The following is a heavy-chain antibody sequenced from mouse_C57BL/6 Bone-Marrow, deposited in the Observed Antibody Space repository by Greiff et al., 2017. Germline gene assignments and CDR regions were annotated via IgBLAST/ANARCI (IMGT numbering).Heavy chain of an antibody. J-gene: IGHJ2*01. CDR1: GYTFTSYG. V-gene: IGHV1-81*01. CDR3: ARERVYGSSPYYFDY. Sequence: LQQSGAELARPGASVKLSCKASGYTFTSYGISWVKQRTGQGLEWIGEIYPRSGNTYYNEKFKGKATLTADKSSSKAYMELRSLTSEDAAVYFCARERVYGSSPYYFDYWGQGTTLTVSS. D-gene: IGHD1-1*01. CDR2: IYPRSGNT.